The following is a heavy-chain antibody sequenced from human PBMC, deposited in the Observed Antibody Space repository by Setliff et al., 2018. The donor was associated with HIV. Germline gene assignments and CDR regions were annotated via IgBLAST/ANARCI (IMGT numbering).Heavy chain of an antibody. J-gene: IGHJ6*04. CDR3: ARGREVIRDTYYSYFYMDV. Sequence: LSLTCAVYGETFNGYFWTWIRQSPGKGLEWIGELKHSGNINQNPSLRSGLTLSVDTSKNQFSLTLNSVTAADTAVYYCARGREVIRDTYYSYFYMDVWSRGTPVTVSS. CDR1: GETFNGYF. CDR2: LKHSGNI. D-gene: IGHD3-22*01. V-gene: IGHV4-34*01.